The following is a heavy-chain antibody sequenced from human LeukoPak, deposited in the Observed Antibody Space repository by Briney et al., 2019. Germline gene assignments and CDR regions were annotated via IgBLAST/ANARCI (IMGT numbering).Heavy chain of an antibody. CDR3: ATLPGIAAHFEY. D-gene: IGHD6-13*01. V-gene: IGHV3-23*01. CDR2: ISGSGGST. Sequence: PGGSLRLSCAASGFTFSSYAMSGVRQAPGKGLEWVSAISGSGGSTYYADSVKGRFTISRDNSKNTLYLHMNSLRAEETAVYYCATLPGIAAHFEYWGQGTLVTVSS. CDR1: GFTFSSYA. J-gene: IGHJ4*02.